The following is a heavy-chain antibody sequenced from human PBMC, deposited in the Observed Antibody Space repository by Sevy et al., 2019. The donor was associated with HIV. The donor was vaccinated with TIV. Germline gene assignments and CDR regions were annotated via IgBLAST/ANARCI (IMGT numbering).Heavy chain of an antibody. D-gene: IGHD3-16*02. CDR2: IYYSGSA. CDR1: GGSVSSGSYY. CDR3: ARGYVWGSYRVYYYYYMDV. V-gene: IGHV4-61*01. Sequence: SETLSLTCTVSGGSVSSGSYYWSWIRQPPGKGLEWIGYIYYSGSANYNPSLKSRVTISVDTSKNQFSLMLSSVTAAETAVYYCARGYVWGSYRVYYYYYMDVWGKGTTVTVSS. J-gene: IGHJ6*03.